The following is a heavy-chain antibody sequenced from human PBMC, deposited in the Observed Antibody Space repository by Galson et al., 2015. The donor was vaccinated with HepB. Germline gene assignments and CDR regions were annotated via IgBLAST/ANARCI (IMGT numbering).Heavy chain of an antibody. Sequence: SVKVSCKASGGTFSSYAISWVRQAPGQGLEWMGRIIPILGIANYAQKFQGRVTITADKSTSTAYMELSSLRSEDTAVYYCARGTRGWDFDYWGQGTLVTVSS. CDR2: IIPILGIA. D-gene: IGHD1-26*01. V-gene: IGHV1-69*04. J-gene: IGHJ4*02. CDR3: ARGTRGWDFDY. CDR1: GGTFSSYA.